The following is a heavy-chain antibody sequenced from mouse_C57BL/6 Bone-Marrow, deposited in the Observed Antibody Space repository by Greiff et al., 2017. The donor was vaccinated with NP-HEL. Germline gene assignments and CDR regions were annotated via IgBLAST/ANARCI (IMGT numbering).Heavy chain of an antibody. CDR3: ATGSWFAY. CDR1: GFNIKNTY. V-gene: IGHV14-3*01. CDR2: IDPANGST. Sequence: EVQLQQSVAELVRPGASVKLSCTASGFNIKNTYMPWVKQRPEQGLEWIGGIDPANGSTKYAPKFQGQATITADTSSNTAYLQLSSLTAEDTASCYCATGSWFAYWGQGTLVTVSA. D-gene: IGHD4-1*01. J-gene: IGHJ3*01.